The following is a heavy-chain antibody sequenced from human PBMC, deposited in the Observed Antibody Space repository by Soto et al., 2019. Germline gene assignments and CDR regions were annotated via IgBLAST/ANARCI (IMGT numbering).Heavy chain of an antibody. Sequence: GASVKVSCKASGYTFTSYGISWVRQAPGQGLEWMGWISAYNGNTNYAQKLQGRVTMTTDTSTSTAYMELRSLRSDDTAVYYCARVCITMVRGVIIRVFDYWGQGTLVTVSS. V-gene: IGHV1-18*01. CDR2: ISAYNGNT. CDR3: ARVCITMVRGVIIRVFDY. J-gene: IGHJ4*02. CDR1: GYTFTSYG. D-gene: IGHD3-10*01.